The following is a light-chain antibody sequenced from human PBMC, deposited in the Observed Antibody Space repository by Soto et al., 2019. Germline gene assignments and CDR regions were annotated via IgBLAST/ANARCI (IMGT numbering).Light chain of an antibody. Sequence: DIQITQSPSSLSASVGDRVTITCRARQSISSYLNWYQQKPGKAPKLLIYAASSLQSGVPSRFSGSGSGTDFTLTIGSLQPEDFATYYCQQSYSTPLTFGGGTKVDIK. CDR1: QSISSY. V-gene: IGKV1-39*01. CDR2: AAS. CDR3: QQSYSTPLT. J-gene: IGKJ4*01.